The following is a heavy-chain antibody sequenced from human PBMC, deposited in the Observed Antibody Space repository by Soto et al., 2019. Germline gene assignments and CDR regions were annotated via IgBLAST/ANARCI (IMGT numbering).Heavy chain of an antibody. CDR2: ISTDGGGT. Sequence: EVQLVESGGGLVQPGGSLRLSCADSAFTFSIYAVHWVRQAPGKGLEYVSAISTDGGGTYYANSMKGRFTISRDNSKNTLYLQMGSLRVEDMAVYYCARYGSGSSYDYWGQGTLVTVSS. D-gene: IGHD3-10*01. J-gene: IGHJ4*02. CDR3: ARYGSGSSYDY. CDR1: AFTFSIYA. V-gene: IGHV3-64*01.